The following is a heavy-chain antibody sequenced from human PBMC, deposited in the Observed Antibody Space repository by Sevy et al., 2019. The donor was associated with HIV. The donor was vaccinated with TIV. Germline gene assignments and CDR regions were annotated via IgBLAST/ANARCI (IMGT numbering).Heavy chain of an antibody. J-gene: IGHJ4*02. CDR3: AKDSGGSGYDRLDY. CDR1: VFTFSSYA. D-gene: IGHD2-15*01. CDR2: ISDNGGGT. V-gene: IGHV3-23*01. Sequence: GGSLRLSCAASVFTFSSYAMTWVRQAPGKGLEWVSSISDNGGGTYYADSVKGRFTISRDNSKNTLDLQMSSLRAEDTALYYCAKDSGGSGYDRLDYWGQGTLVTVSS.